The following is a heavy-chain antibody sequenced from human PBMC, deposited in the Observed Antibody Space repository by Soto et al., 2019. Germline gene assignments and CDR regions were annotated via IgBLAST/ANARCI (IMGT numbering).Heavy chain of an antibody. Sequence: SETLSLTCAVYGGSFSGYYWSWIRQPPGKGLEWIGEINHSGSTNYNPSLKSQVTISVDTSKNQFSLKLSSVTAADTAVYYCARAQCSRPSYSGVSFDYWGQGTLVTVSS. CDR1: GGSFSGYY. CDR2: INHSGST. D-gene: IGHD2-21*01. CDR3: ARAQCSRPSYSGVSFDY. J-gene: IGHJ4*02. V-gene: IGHV4-34*01.